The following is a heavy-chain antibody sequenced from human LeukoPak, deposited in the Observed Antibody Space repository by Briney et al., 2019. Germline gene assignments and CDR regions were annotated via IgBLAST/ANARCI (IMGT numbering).Heavy chain of an antibody. J-gene: IGHJ4*02. V-gene: IGHV1-18*01. D-gene: IGHD3-16*01. CDR1: GYTFSSFG. Sequence: ASVKVSCKASGYTFSSFGISWVRQAPRQGLEWMGRISAYNGNTNYAQKVQGRVTITRNTSISTAYMELSSLRSEDTAVYYCARGPGGYWGQGTLVTVSS. CDR2: ISAYNGNT. CDR3: ARGPGGY.